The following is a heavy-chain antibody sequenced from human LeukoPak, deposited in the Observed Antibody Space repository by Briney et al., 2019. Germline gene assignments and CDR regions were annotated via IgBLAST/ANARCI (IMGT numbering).Heavy chain of an antibody. J-gene: IGHJ4*02. V-gene: IGHV1-2*02. CDR1: GYTFTGYY. D-gene: IGHD2-15*01. Sequence: ASVKVSCKASGYTFTGYYMHWVRQAPGQGLEWMGWINPNSGGTNYAQKFQGRVTMTRDTSISTAYMELRSLRSDDTAVYYCARDRRSYCSGANCDSGTDYWGQGTLVTVSS. CDR3: ARDRRSYCSGANCDSGTDY. CDR2: INPNSGGT.